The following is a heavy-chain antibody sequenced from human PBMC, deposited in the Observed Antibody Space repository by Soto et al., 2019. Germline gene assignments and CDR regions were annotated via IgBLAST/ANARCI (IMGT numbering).Heavy chain of an antibody. CDR1: GGSLSSSSYY. J-gene: IGHJ6*02. D-gene: IGHD4-17*01. CDR3: AADFHYGDYDLTIYYYYGMDV. CDR2: IYYSGST. Sequence: SETLSLTCTVSGGSLSSSSYYWGWVRQPPGKGLEWIGSIYYSGSTYYNPSLKSRVTISVDTSKNQFSLKLSSVTAADTAVYYCAADFHYGDYDLTIYYYYGMDVWGQGTTVTVSS. V-gene: IGHV4-39*01.